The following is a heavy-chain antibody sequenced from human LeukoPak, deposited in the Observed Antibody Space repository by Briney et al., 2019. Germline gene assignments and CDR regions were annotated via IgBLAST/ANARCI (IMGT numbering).Heavy chain of an antibody. V-gene: IGHV3-23*01. D-gene: IGHD1-1*01. CDR1: GFTFSSYA. CDR2: ISGSGGST. J-gene: IGHJ3*02. CDR3: AKDVPPTHEDDPNLDDAFDI. Sequence: GGSLRLSCAASGFTFSSYAMSWVRQAPGKGLEWVSAISGSGGSTYYADSVKGRFTISRDNSKNTLYLQMNSLRAEDTAVYYCAKDVPPTHEDDPNLDDAFDIWGQGTMVTVSS.